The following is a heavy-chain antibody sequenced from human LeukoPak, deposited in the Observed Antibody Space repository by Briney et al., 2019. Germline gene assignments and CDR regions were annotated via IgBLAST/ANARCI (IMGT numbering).Heavy chain of an antibody. J-gene: IGHJ5*02. CDR2: RNPNSGNA. D-gene: IGHD5-24*01. CDR1: GYTFTSYD. V-gene: IGHV1-8*01. Sequence: ASVTVSCKATGYTFTSYDINWVRQATGQELEWMGWRNPNSGNAGYAQKFQGRVTMTRNTSISTAYMELSSLRSEDTAVYYCARGISRWLFNWFDPWGQGTLVTVSS. CDR3: ARGISRWLFNWFDP.